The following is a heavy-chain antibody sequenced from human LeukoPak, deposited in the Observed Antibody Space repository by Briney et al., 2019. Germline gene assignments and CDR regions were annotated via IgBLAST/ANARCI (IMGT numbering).Heavy chain of an antibody. Sequence: PGRSLRLSCAASGFTFSGYGMHWVREAPGKGLEGVAVIWYDGSKKYHADPVKGRFTISRDNSKNTLYLQMNSLRAEDTAVYYCARWGGDYSAFDIWGQGTMVTVSS. CDR1: GFTFSGYG. V-gene: IGHV3-33*01. CDR3: ARWGGDYSAFDI. J-gene: IGHJ3*02. CDR2: IWYDGSKK. D-gene: IGHD4-17*01.